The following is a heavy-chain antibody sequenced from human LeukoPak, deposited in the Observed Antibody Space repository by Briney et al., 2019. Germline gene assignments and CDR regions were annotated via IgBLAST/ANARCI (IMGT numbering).Heavy chain of an antibody. CDR2: IYYIGST. J-gene: IGHJ3*02. Sequence: SETLSLTCTVSGYSISSGYYWGWIRQPPGKGLEWIGSIYYIGSTYYNPSLKSRVTISVDTSKNQFSLKLSSVTAADTAVYYCAREGGSGSGSYYKLRDAFDIWGQGTMVTVSS. D-gene: IGHD3-10*01. CDR3: AREGGSGSGSYYKLRDAFDI. CDR1: GYSISSGYY. V-gene: IGHV4-38-2*02.